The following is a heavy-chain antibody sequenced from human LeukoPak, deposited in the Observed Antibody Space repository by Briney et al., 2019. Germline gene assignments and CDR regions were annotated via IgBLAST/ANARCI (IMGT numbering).Heavy chain of an antibody. CDR2: IYYSGST. CDR1: GGSISSSSYY. CDR3: ARLQASGTTSDY. D-gene: IGHD1-1*01. V-gene: IGHV4-39*01. J-gene: IGHJ4*02. Sequence: PSETLSLTCTVSGGSISSSSYYWGWIRQPPGKGLEWIGSIYYSGSTYYNPSLKSRVTISVDTSKNQFSLKLSSVTAADTAMYYCARLQASGTTSDYWGQGTLVTVSS.